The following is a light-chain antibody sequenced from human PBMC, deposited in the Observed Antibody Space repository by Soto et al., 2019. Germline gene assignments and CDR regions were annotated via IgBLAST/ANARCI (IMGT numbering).Light chain of an antibody. V-gene: IGKV3-15*01. Sequence: EIVMTQSPATLSVSPGERATLSCRASQSVSSNLAWYQQKPGQAPRLLIYGASTRATGIPARFSGSGSGTEFTLTISSLQSEDFAVHYCQQYKKWPPYTFGQGTKLEIK. J-gene: IGKJ2*01. CDR2: GAS. CDR1: QSVSSN. CDR3: QQYKKWPPYT.